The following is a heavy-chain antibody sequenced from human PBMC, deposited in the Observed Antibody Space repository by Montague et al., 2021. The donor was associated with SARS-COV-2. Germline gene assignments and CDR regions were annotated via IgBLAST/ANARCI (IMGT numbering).Heavy chain of an antibody. D-gene: IGHD3-9*01. CDR1: VFSLSTIGVG. Sequence: PALVKPTQTLTLTCTFSVFSLSTIGVGVVWIRQPPGKALVWLALIYWDDDKRYSPFLRSRLTITKDTSKNQVVPTMTNMDPVVTATYSCVHSSGVYWLPLGRFDSWGQGTLVTGSS. V-gene: IGHV2-5*02. CDR2: IYWDDDK. J-gene: IGHJ5*01. CDR3: VHSSGVYWLPLGRFDS.